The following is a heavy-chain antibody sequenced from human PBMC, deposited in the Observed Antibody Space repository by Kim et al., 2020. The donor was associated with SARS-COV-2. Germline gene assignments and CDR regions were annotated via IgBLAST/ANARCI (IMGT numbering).Heavy chain of an antibody. CDR3: ARDSPWGAAAGILSGAYYYYSYMDV. J-gene: IGHJ6*03. CDR2: ISAYNGNT. Sequence: ASVKVSCKASGYTFTSYGISWVRQAPGQGLEWMGWISAYNGNTNYAQKLQGRVTMTTDTSTSTAYMELRSLRSDDTAVYYCARDSPWGAAAGILSGAYYYYSYMDVWGKGTTVTVSS. V-gene: IGHV1-18*01. CDR1: GYTFTSYG. D-gene: IGHD6-13*01.